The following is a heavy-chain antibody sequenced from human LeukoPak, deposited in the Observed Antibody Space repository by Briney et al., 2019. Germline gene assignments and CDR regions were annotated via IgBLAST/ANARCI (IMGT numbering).Heavy chain of an antibody. J-gene: IGHJ4*02. CDR1: GYTFTGYY. Sequence: ASVKVSCKASGYTFTGYYMHWVRQAPGQGLEWMGWINPNSGGTNYAQKFQGRVTMTRDTSISTAYMELSRLRSDDTAMYYCGTAPYCSSTSCYDYWGQGTLVTVSS. V-gene: IGHV1-2*02. CDR3: GTAPYCSSTSCYDY. CDR2: INPNSGGT. D-gene: IGHD2-2*01.